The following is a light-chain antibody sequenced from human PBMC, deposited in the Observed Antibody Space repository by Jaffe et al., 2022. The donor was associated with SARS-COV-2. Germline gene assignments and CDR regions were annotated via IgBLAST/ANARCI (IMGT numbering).Light chain of an antibody. CDR3: QSSDSSQVV. CDR2: GNI. Sequence: QSVLTQPPSVSGAPGQRVTISCTGTSSNIGAGYDVSWYQQLPGRAPKLLVYGNINQPSGAPDRFSGSKSGTSASLAILGLQAEDEAVYYCQSSDSSQVVFGTGTEVTVL. J-gene: IGLJ1*01. V-gene: IGLV1-40*01. CDR1: SSNIGAGYD.